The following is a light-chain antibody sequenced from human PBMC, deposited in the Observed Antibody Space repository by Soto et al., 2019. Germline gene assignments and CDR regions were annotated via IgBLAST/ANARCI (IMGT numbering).Light chain of an antibody. CDR1: HDINSY. V-gene: IGKV1-33*01. J-gene: IGKJ3*01. CDR3: QKCDYLPI. Sequence: DIQMTQSPSSLSASVGDRVTITCQASHDINSYLNWYQHKPGKAPKLLIYDASILKAGVPSRFSGSASGTHFPSTSSSLQPEYVATYYCQKCDYLPIFGRGTTVDFK. CDR2: DAS.